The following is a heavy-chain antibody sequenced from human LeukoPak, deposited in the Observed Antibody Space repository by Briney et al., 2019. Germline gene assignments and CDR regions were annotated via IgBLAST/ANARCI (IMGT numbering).Heavy chain of an antibody. Sequence: PGGSLRLSCAASGFTFSSYGMGWVRQAPGKGLEWVSSISGGGETTYYADSVKGRFPISRDNAKNTLYLQMNSLRAEDTAVYYCARGDSSGYYLVYWGQGTLVTVSS. V-gene: IGHV3-23*01. CDR2: ISGGGETT. CDR1: GFTFSSYG. D-gene: IGHD3-22*01. CDR3: ARGDSSGYYLVY. J-gene: IGHJ4*02.